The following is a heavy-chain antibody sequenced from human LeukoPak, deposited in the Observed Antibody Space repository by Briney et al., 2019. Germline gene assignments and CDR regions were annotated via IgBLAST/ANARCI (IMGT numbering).Heavy chain of an antibody. CDR1: GFTFSSYD. CDR3: ARGLRDYYDSSGYYYAKFDY. Sequence: GGSLRLSCAASGFTFSSYDMHWVRQATGKGLEWVSAIGTAGDTYYPGSVQGRFTISRENDKNTLYLQMNSLRAGDTAVYYCARGLRDYYDSSGYYYAKFDYRGQGTLVTVSS. J-gene: IGHJ4*02. D-gene: IGHD3-22*01. V-gene: IGHV3-13*01. CDR2: IGTAGDT.